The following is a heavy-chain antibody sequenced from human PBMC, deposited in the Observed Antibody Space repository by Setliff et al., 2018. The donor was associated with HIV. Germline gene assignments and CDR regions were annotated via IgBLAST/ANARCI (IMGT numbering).Heavy chain of an antibody. V-gene: IGHV3-7*01. CDR1: GFNFSNYW. CDR2: IKEDGSEK. CDR3: TLRRNWF. Sequence: GGSLRLSCEGSGFNFSNYWISWVRQGPGKGLEWVAKIKEDGSEKYYVDSVKGRFTISRDNAKNSLYLQLNSLRVDDTAVTEVTLRRNWF. J-gene: IGHJ5*01.